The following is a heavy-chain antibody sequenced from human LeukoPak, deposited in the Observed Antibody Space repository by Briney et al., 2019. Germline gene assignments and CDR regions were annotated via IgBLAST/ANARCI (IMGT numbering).Heavy chain of an antibody. J-gene: IGHJ4*02. D-gene: IGHD4-17*01. CDR1: GFGLCVLS. CDR2: IRPETGEP. Sequence: ASVKVSCKISGFGLCVLSIHWMRQAPGKGLEWVGGIRPETGEPIFAQKFRGRVTITEDTSTDTAYMELSSLRSEDTAVYYCATPYGDYDYFDYWGQGTLVTVSS. CDR3: ATPYGDYDYFDY. V-gene: IGHV1-24*01.